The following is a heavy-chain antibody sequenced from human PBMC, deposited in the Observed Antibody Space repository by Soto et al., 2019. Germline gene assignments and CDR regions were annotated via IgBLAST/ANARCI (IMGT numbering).Heavy chain of an antibody. CDR1: GGTFSSSS. D-gene: IGHD3-16*01. V-gene: IGHV1-69*01. J-gene: IGHJ4*01. CDR2: IIPIFGTA. Sequence: QVQLVQSGAEVKKPGSSVKVSCTASGGTFSSSSINLVLQAPGQGLEWMGAIIPIFGTANYAQKFQGRVTITADESTSTAYMELSSLRSEDTAVYYGARDGGRHSGGIDYWGHGALVPVAS. CDR3: ARDGGRHSGGIDY.